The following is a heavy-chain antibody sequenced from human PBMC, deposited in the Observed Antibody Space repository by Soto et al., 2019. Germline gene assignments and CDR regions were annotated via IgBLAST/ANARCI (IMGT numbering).Heavy chain of an antibody. CDR3: AGEGSYETLSGNSHIFD. J-gene: IGHJ4*02. CDR2: MRPLIGDT. CDR1: GHPLSYRY. V-gene: IGHV1-45*02. D-gene: IGHD3-9*01. Sequence: QVPLVQSGAEVKQTGSSVKISCKTSGHPLSYRYLHWFRQAPGQAFEWMGRMRPLIGDTNNAQKVHDRLTLTGDRPMTTAYMELRSLTSDDTAIYYCAGEGSYETLSGNSHIFDWGQGTLVSVSS.